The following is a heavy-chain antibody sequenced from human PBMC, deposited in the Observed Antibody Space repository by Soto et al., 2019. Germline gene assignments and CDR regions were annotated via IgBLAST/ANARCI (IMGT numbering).Heavy chain of an antibody. J-gene: IGHJ3*02. V-gene: IGHV3-53*01. D-gene: IGHD1-26*01. CDR1: GFTVSSNY. CDR3: AASERGASDAFDI. Sequence: EVQLVESGGGLIQPGGSLRLSCAASGFTVSSNYMSWVRQAPGKGLEWVSVIYSGGSTYYADSVKGRFTISRDNSKNTLYLQMNSLRAEDTAVYYCAASERGASDAFDILGQGTMVTVSS. CDR2: IYSGGST.